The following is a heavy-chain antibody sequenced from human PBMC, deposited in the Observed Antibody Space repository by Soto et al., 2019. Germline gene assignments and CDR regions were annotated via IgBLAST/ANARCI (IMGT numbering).Heavy chain of an antibody. J-gene: IGHJ6*02. CDR2: IYPGDSDT. CDR3: ARFFSHCSGGSCYFYYYGMDV. D-gene: IGHD2-15*01. CDR1: GYSFTSYW. V-gene: IGHV5-51*01. Sequence: GESLKISCKGSGYSFTSYWIGWVRQVPGKGLEWMGIIYPGDSDTRYSPSFQGQVTISADKSISTAYLQWSSLKASDTAMYYCARFFSHCSGGSCYFYYYGMDVWGQGTTVTVSS.